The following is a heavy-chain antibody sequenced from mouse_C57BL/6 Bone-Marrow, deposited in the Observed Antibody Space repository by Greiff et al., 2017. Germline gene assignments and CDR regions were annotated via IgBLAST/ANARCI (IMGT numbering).Heavy chain of an antibody. V-gene: IGHV1-55*01. CDR1: GYTFTSYW. Sequence: VQLQQPGAELVKPGASVKMSCKASGYTFTSYWITWVKQRPGQGLGWIGDIYPGSGSTNYNEKFKSKATLTVDTSSSTAYMQLSSLTSAESAVYYCARGGGYGNYVWYFDVWGTGTTVTVSS. CDR3: ARGGGYGNYVWYFDV. J-gene: IGHJ1*03. D-gene: IGHD2-1*01. CDR2: IYPGSGST.